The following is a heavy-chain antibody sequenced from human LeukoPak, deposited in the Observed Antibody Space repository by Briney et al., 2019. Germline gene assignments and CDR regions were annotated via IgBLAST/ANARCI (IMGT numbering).Heavy chain of an antibody. V-gene: IGHV5-51*01. CDR3: ARQKEYWFDP. CDR2: IYPGDSDT. CDR1: GYILTNNW. J-gene: IGHJ5*02. D-gene: IGHD2/OR15-2a*01. Sequence: GESLKISCKISGYILTNNWIGWVRQVPGKGLEWMGLIYPGDSDTRYSPSFQGQVTISADKSISTAYLQWSSLKASDTAMYYCARQKEYWFDPWGQGTLVTVSS.